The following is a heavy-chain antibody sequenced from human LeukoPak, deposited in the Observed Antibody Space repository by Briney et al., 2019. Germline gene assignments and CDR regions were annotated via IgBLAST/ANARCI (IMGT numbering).Heavy chain of an antibody. CDR2: IDPDSGGT. V-gene: IGHV1-2*02. D-gene: IGHD3-22*01. CDR1: GYTFIDYY. Sequence: GASVKVSCKASGYTFIDYYMHWVRQAPGQGLEWMGRIDPDSGGTSYTQKFQGRVTMTRDTSITTAYMEMYRLRSDDTAVYFCAREYYDSTGQKHAFDIWGQGTMVTVSS. J-gene: IGHJ3*02. CDR3: AREYYDSTGQKHAFDI.